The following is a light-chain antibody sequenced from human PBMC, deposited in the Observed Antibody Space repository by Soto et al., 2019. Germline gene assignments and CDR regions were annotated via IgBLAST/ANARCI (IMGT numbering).Light chain of an antibody. CDR1: QSVNSN. V-gene: IGKV3-11*01. CDR3: QKYNSAPFS. Sequence: EIVLTQSPATLSLSPGERATLSCRASQSVNSNLAWYQQRPGQAPRLLLYEASNRATGIPARFSGSGSGTDFTLTISSLQPEDVATYYCQKYNSAPFSFGPGTKVDLK. J-gene: IGKJ3*01. CDR2: EAS.